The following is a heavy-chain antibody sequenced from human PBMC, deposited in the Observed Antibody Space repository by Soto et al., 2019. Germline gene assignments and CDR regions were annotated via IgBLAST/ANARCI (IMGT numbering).Heavy chain of an antibody. CDR2: INPNNRGGT. CDR3: ARRSVGDGTYYGLDV. Sequence: QVQLVQSGAEVKKPGASVKVSCKASGYTFTGYYIHWVRQAPGQGLEWKGWINPNNRGGTNYAQKFQGRVTITRGTSITTAYMELSRLGSDATAVYYCARRSVGDGTYYGLDVWGQGTTVTVSS. V-gene: IGHV1-2*02. D-gene: IGHD1-26*01. CDR1: GYTFTGYY. J-gene: IGHJ6*02.